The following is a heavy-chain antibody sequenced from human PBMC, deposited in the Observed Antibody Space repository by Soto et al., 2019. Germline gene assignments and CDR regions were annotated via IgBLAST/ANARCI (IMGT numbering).Heavy chain of an antibody. Sequence: PSETLSLTCAVSGTSISSTFWWTWVRQPPGKGLEWIGEVYHTGTTKYNPSLKNRVTISVDKSNNQFSLELRAVTAADTAVYYCARSRYYDSSGYRALDAFDIWGQGTVVNVSS. CDR3: ARSRYYDSSGYRALDAFDI. CDR2: VYHTGTT. CDR1: GTSISSTFW. J-gene: IGHJ3*02. V-gene: IGHV4-4*02. D-gene: IGHD3-22*01.